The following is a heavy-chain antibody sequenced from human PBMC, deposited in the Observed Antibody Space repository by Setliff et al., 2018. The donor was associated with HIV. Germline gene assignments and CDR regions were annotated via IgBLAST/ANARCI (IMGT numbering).Heavy chain of an antibody. CDR3: ARGDSLLESIVWFDR. V-gene: IGHV1-69*13. CDR1: GGSFSSYG. D-gene: IGHD1-1*01. CDR2: LIPLFGSA. J-gene: IGHJ5*02. Sequence: GASVMVSCKVSGGSFSSYGFTWVRQAPGQGLEWMGGLIPLFGSANYPQKFQGRVTMTADESTRTVYMELSRLRFEDTAMYYCARGDSLLESIVWFDRWGQGTLVTAPQ.